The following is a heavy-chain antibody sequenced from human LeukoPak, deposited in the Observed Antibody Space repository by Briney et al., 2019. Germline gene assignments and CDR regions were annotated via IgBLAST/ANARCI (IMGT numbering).Heavy chain of an antibody. CDR1: GGTFSSYA. Sequence: SVKVSCKASGGTFSSYAISWVRQAPGQGLEWMGRIIPILGIANYAQKFQGRVTITADKSTSTAYMELSSLRSEDTAVYYCARDCDSSGYYHIWGQGTLVTVSS. CDR2: IIPILGIA. J-gene: IGHJ4*02. D-gene: IGHD3-22*01. V-gene: IGHV1-69*04. CDR3: ARDCDSSGYYHI.